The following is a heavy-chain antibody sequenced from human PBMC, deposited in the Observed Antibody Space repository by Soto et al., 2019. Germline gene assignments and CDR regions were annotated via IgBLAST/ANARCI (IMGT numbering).Heavy chain of an antibody. CDR2: MNPNSGNT. J-gene: IGHJ4*02. CDR3: AIFFKPTRAELFDY. V-gene: IGHV1-8*01. D-gene: IGHD1-7*01. CDR1: GYTFTSYD. Sequence: ASVKVSCKASGYTFTSYDINWVRQATGQGLEWMGWMNPNSGNTGYAQKFQGRVTMTRNTSISTAYMELSSLGSEDTAVYYCAIFFKPTRAELFDYWGQGTLVTVSS.